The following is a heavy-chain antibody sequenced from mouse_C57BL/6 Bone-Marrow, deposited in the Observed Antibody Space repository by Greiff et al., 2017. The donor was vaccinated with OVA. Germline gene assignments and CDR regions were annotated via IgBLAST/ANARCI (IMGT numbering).Heavy chain of an antibody. J-gene: IGHJ3*01. CDR2: ISNGGGST. CDR3: ARGGYYAPFAY. D-gene: IGHD2-3*01. V-gene: IGHV5-12*01. CDR1: GFTFRDYY. Sequence: EVKVVESGGGLVQPGGSLKLSCAASGFTFRDYYMYWVRQTPEKRLEWVAYISNGGGSTYYPDTVKGRFTISRDNAKNTLYLQMSRLKSEDTAMYYCARGGYYAPFAYWGQGTLVTVSA.